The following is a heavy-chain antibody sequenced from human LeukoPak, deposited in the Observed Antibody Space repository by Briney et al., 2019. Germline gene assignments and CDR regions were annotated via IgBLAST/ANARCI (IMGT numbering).Heavy chain of an antibody. CDR3: ARGRLVGATQYDY. CDR2: IYYSGST. V-gene: IGHV4-59*01. Sequence: PSETLSLTCTVSGDSISSYYWSWIRQPPGKGLEWIGYIYYSGSTNCNPSLKSRVTISVDTSKNQFSLKLSSVTAADTAVYYCARGRLVGATQYDYWGQGTLVTVSS. J-gene: IGHJ4*02. D-gene: IGHD1-26*01. CDR1: GDSISSYY.